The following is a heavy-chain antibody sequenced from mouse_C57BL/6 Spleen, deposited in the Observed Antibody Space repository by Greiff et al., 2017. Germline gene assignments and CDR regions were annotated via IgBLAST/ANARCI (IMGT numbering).Heavy chain of an antibody. V-gene: IGHV1-82*01. CDR2: IYPGDGDT. CDR1: GYAFSSSW. J-gene: IGHJ1*03. Sequence: VQLQQSGPELVKPGASVKISCKASGYAFSSSWMNWVKQRPGKSLEWIGRIYPGDGDTNYNGKFKGKATLTADKSSSTAYMQLSSLTSEDSAVYFCASVYDGYSNWYFDVWGTGTTVTVSS. D-gene: IGHD2-3*01. CDR3: ASVYDGYSNWYFDV.